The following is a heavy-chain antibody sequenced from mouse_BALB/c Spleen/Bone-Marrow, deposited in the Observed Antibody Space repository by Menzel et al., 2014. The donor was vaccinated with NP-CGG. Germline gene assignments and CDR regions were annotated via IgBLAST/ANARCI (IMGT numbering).Heavy chain of an antibody. CDR1: GFTFSSYT. V-gene: IGHV5-12-2*01. CDR2: ISNGGGST. D-gene: IGHD1-1*01. CDR3: ARHGYYGSRAMDY. J-gene: IGHJ4*01. Sequence: EVQGVESGGGLVQPGGSLKLSCAASGFTFSSYTMSWVRQTPEKRLEWVAYISNGGGSTYYPDTVKGRFTISRDNAKSTLYLQMSSLKSEDTAMYYCARHGYYGSRAMDYWGQGTSVTVSS.